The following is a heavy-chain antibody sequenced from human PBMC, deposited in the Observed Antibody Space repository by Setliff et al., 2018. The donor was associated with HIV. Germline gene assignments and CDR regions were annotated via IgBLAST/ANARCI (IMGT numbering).Heavy chain of an antibody. V-gene: IGHV1-2*02. CDR3: ARLGSGWSDSYYYAMDV. J-gene: IGHJ6*02. D-gene: IGHD6-19*01. CDR2: INPNSGGT. CDR1: GYTFTGYY. Sequence: GASVKVSCKASGYTFTGYYMHWVRQAPGQGLEWMGWINPNSGGTNYAQKFQDRVTMTIGTSTSRAYMELRSLRSDDTAVYFCARLGSGWSDSYYYAMDVWGQGTTVTVSS.